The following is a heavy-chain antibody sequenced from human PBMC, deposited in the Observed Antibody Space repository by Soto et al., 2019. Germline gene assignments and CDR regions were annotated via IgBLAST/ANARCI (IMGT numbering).Heavy chain of an antibody. CDR3: ARVHCSGTCYSGVY. J-gene: IGHJ4*02. V-gene: IGHV3-72*01. CDR1: GFTFSDYY. D-gene: IGHD2-15*01. Sequence: EVQLAESGGGLVQPGGSLRLSCAASGFTFSDYYMDWVRQAPGKGLEWIARSRNKANSYTTEYAASVKGRFTISRDDTKSSLFLQMNSLESEDTAVYYCARVHCSGTCYSGVYWGQGTLVTVSS. CDR2: SRNKANSYTT.